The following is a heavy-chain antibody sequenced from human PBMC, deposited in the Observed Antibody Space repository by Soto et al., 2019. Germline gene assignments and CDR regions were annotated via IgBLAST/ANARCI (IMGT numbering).Heavy chain of an antibody. CDR3: ARXGATRRPSRPAIGWLES. J-gene: IGHJ5*01. Sequence: VASVKVSCKTSGYTFSGYHMHWVRQAPGQGLEWMGWINVYNGETNIAQKFQGRVAMTRDTSITTAYVELSRLRFDDTAVYFCARXGATRRPSRPAIGWLESWGQGTLVTVSS. CDR2: INVYNGET. CDR1: GYTFSGYH. D-gene: IGHD2-2*02. V-gene: IGHV1-2*02.